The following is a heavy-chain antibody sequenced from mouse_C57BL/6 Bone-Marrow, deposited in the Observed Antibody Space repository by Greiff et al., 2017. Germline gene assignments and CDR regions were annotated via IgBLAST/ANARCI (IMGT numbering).Heavy chain of an antibody. CDR2: IDPSDSET. CDR3: ARRSYGNYYSMDY. Sequence: VQLQQPGAALVRPGSSVKLSCKASGYTFTSYWMHWVKQRPIQGLEWIGNIDPSDSETHYNQKFKDKATLTVDKSSSSAYMQLSSLTSEYSAVYYCARRSYGNYYSMDYWGQGTSVTVSS. J-gene: IGHJ4*01. V-gene: IGHV1-52*01. D-gene: IGHD2-1*01. CDR1: GYTFTSYW.